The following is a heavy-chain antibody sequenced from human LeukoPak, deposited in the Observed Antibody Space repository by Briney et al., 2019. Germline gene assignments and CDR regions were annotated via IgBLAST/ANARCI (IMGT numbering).Heavy chain of an antibody. D-gene: IGHD1-1*01. CDR3: GRVAYTLDAFDI. V-gene: IGHV3-74*01. CDR1: GFTFSSYA. J-gene: IGHJ3*02. CDR2: ISRDGTDT. Sequence: GGSLRLSCAASGFTFSSYAMSWVRQAPGKGLVWVSRISRDGTDTSYADSVKGRFTISRDNAKNTVYLQMNSLRAEDTAVYYCGRVAYTLDAFDIWGQGALVTVAS.